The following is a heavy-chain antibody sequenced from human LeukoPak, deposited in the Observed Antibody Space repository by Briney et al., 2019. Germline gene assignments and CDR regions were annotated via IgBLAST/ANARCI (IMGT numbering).Heavy chain of an antibody. CDR2: ITSSSSYI. V-gene: IGHV3-21*06. J-gene: IGHJ6*03. Sequence: GGSLRLSCAASGFTFTSYNMNWVRQAPGKGLEWVSSITSSSSYIYYADSVKGRFTISRDNAKNSLYLQMDSLRVEDTAVYYCARGRRPYYYYYYMDVWGKGTTVTVSS. CDR1: GFTFTSYN. CDR3: ARGRRPYYYYYYMDV.